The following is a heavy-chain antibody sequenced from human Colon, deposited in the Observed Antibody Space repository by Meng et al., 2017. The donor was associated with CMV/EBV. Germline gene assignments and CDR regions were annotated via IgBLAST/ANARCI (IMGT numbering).Heavy chain of an antibody. J-gene: IGHJ4*02. V-gene: IGHV4-30-4*01. D-gene: IGHD3-22*01. CDR1: STGDYY. CDR3: GAEPTYVYDSSGYYYPDY. Sequence: STGDYYWSWIRQPPWKGLEWIGYIYHSGSTLYNPSLQSRVTISVDKSKNQFSLNLSSVTAADTAMYFCGAEPTYVYDSSGYYYPDYWGQGTLVTVSS. CDR2: IYHSGST.